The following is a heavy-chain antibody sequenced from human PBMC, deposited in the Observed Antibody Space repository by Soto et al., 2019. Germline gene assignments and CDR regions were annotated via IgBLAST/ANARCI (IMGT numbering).Heavy chain of an antibody. J-gene: IGHJ4*02. CDR3: ARLGGLTELSGPWYKLEQ. V-gene: IGHV4-39*02. CDR1: GGSVFSSSSL. Sequence: SETLSLTCTVAGGSVFSSSSLWVWIRQSPGKGLEWLGQIFYTGTTYYNPSLGSRITMSVDSSKSLFSLRLSSVTAADTALYYCARLGGLTELSGPWYKLEQWGRGILVTVPQ. D-gene: IGHD1-1*01. CDR2: IFYTGTT.